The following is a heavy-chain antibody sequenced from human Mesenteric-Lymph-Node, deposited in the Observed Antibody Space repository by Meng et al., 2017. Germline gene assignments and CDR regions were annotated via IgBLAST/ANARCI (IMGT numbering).Heavy chain of an antibody. CDR2: IIPIFGTA. V-gene: IGHV1-69*01. CDR1: GGTFSSYA. CDR3: ARDGKGDWNYPYAMRYNWFDP. D-gene: IGHD1-7*01. J-gene: IGHJ5*02. Sequence: QGQLWQAGAEVKKPGASGKVSCKASGGTFSSYAISWVRQAPGQGLEWMGGIIPIFGTANYAQKFQGRVTITADESTSTAYMELSSLRSEDTAVYYCARDGKGDWNYPYAMRYNWFDPWGQGTLVTVSS.